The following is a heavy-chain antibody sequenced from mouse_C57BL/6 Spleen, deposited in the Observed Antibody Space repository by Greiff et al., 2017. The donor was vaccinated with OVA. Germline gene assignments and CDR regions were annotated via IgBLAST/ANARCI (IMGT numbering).Heavy chain of an antibody. V-gene: IGHV1-18*01. CDR2: INPNNGGT. CDR1: GYTFTDYN. Sequence: VQLQQSGPELVKPGASVEIPCKASGYTFTDYNMDWVKQSHGKSLEWIGDINPNNGGTIYNQKFKGKATLTVDKSSSTAYMELRSLTSEDTAVYDCARYSGNFDVWGTGTTVTVSS. CDR3: ARYSGNFDV. J-gene: IGHJ1*03.